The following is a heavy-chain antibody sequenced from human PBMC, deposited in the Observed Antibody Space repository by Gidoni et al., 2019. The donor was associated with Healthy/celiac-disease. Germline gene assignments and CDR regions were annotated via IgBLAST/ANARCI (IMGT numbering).Heavy chain of an antibody. CDR1: GFTFSRYA. V-gene: IGHV3-30*04. D-gene: IGHD3-9*01. CDR3: ARGPGDYDILTGYYKRRGFDY. CDR2: ISYDGSNK. Sequence: QVQLVESGGGVVQPGRSLRLSCAASGFTFSRYAMHWVRQAPGKGLEWVAVISYDGSNKYYADSVKGRFTISRDNSKNTLYLQMNSLRAEDTAVYYCARGPGDYDILTGYYKRRGFDYWGQGTLVTVSS. J-gene: IGHJ4*02.